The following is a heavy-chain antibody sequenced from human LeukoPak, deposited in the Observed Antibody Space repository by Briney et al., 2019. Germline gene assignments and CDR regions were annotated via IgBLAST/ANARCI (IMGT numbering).Heavy chain of an antibody. J-gene: IGHJ4*02. V-gene: IGHV1-18*01. CDR2: ISAYNGNT. D-gene: IGHD6-19*01. Sequence: ASVKVSCKASGYTFTSYGISWVRQAPGQGLEWMGWISAYNGNTNYAQKIQGRVTMTTDTSTSTAYMELRNLRSDDTAMYYCARDQIRQGLPGYWGQGTLVTVSS. CDR3: ARDQIRQGLPGY. CDR1: GYTFTSYG.